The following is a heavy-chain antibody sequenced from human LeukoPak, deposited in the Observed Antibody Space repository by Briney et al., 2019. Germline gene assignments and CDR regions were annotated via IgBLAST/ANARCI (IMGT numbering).Heavy chain of an antibody. J-gene: IGHJ5*02. CDR1: GFTFSRYY. CDR3: AKGSRAYCGGDCPNWFDP. Sequence: GGSLRLSCAASGFTFSRYYMNWVRQAPGKGLEWVASIKRDGSEQDYVDSVKGRFTISRDNAKNSLYLQMNSLRAEDTAVYYCAKGSRAYCGGDCPNWFDPWGQGTLVTVSS. V-gene: IGHV3-7*01. D-gene: IGHD2-21*02. CDR2: IKRDGSEQ.